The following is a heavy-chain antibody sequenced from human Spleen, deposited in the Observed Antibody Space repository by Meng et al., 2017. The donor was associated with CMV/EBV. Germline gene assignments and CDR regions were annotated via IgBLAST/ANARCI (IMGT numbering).Heavy chain of an antibody. V-gene: IGHV1-2*02. CDR1: GYTFTRYY. CDR2: INPNTGDT. J-gene: IGHJ4*02. CDR3: ASSVQLV. Sequence: ASVKVSCKASGYTFTRYYIHWVRQAPGQGLEWMGWINPNTGDTKSTQGFQGRVTMTSDTSITTAYMELSSLMSDDTAVYYCASSVQLVWGQGTLVTVSS. D-gene: IGHD1-1*01.